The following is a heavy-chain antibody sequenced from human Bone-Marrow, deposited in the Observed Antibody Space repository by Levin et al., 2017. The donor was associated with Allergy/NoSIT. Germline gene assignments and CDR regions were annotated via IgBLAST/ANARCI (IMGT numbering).Heavy chain of an antibody. CDR3: ARTYCTPGSCSGLSWFFDF. CDR2: IDWDDEK. J-gene: IGHJ2*01. V-gene: IGHV2-70*04. Sequence: SGPTLVKPTQTLTLTCTFSGFSLNTKGMRVSWIRQSPGKALEWLARIDWDDEKFYSPSLKTRLTISKDTSKNQVVLTVTNMDPVDTATFYCARTYCTPGSCSGLSWFFDFWGRGTLVTVTS. D-gene: IGHD2-8*01. CDR1: GFSLNTKGMR.